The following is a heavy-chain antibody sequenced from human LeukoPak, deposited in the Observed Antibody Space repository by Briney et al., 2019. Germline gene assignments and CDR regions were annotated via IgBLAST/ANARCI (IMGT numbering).Heavy chain of an antibody. CDR1: GFTFSSYW. Sequence: GGSLRLSCAASGFTFSSYWMTWVRQAPGKGLDWVANINEDGTEKYYVDSVKGRFTISRDNAKNSLYLQMNSLRAEDTAVYYCARNMVRGYEDAFDIWGQGTMVTVSS. V-gene: IGHV3-7*01. CDR3: ARNMVRGYEDAFDI. J-gene: IGHJ3*02. CDR2: INEDGTEK. D-gene: IGHD3-10*01.